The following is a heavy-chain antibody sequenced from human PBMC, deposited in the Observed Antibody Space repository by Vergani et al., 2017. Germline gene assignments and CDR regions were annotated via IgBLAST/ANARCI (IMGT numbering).Heavy chain of an antibody. V-gene: IGHV1-18*01. CDR1: GGTFSSYA. CDR2: ISAYNGNT. CDR3: ARSLYDILTGYQGWFDP. J-gene: IGHJ5*02. D-gene: IGHD3-9*01. Sequence: QVQLVQSGAEVKKPGSSVKVSCKASGGTFSSYAISWVRQAPGQGLEWMGWISAYNGNTNYAQKLQGRVTMTTDTSTSTAYMELRSLRSDDTAVYYCARSLYDILTGYQGWFDPWGQGTLVTVSS.